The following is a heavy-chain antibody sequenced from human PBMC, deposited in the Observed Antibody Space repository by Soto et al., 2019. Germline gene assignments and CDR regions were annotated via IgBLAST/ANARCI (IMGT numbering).Heavy chain of an antibody. J-gene: IGHJ4*02. Sequence: QVQLVESGGGVVQPGRSLRLSCAASGFTFSSYGMHWVRQAPGKGLEWVAVISYDGSNKYYADSVKGRFTISRDNSKNTLYLQMNSLRAEDTAVYYCAKGVESIAAAGVDYWGQGTLVTVSS. V-gene: IGHV3-30*18. CDR1: GFTFSSYG. CDR3: AKGVESIAAAGVDY. CDR2: ISYDGSNK. D-gene: IGHD6-13*01.